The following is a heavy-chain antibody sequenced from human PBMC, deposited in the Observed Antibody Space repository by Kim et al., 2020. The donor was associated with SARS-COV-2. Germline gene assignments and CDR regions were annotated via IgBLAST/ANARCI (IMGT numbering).Heavy chain of an antibody. Sequence: ASVKVSCKASGYTFTGYYIHWVRQAPGQGLEWMGWINPNSGGTNYAQKFQGRVTMTRDTSISTAYMELSRLRSDDTAMYFCARDLLGTGARLWGQGTLVTVSS. J-gene: IGHJ4*02. D-gene: IGHD2-8*02. CDR1: GYTFTGYY. V-gene: IGHV1-2*02. CDR2: INPNSGGT. CDR3: ARDLLGTGARL.